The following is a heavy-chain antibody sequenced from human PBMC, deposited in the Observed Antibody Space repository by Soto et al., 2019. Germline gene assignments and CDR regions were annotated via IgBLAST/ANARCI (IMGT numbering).Heavy chain of an antibody. Sequence: SETLSLTCTVSGGSISSYYWSWIRQPPGKGLEWIGYIYYSGSTNYSPSLKSRVTISVDTSKNQFSLKLSSVTAADTAVYYCARSSTGTSNNWFDPWGQGTLVTVYS. CDR1: GGSISSYY. D-gene: IGHD1-1*01. CDR3: ARSSTGTSNNWFDP. V-gene: IGHV4-59*01. J-gene: IGHJ5*02. CDR2: IYYSGST.